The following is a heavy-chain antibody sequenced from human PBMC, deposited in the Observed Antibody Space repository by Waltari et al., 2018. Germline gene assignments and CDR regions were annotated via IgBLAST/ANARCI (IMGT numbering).Heavy chain of an antibody. D-gene: IGHD4-17*01. J-gene: IGHJ4*02. CDR1: GFTFREYA. CDR2: ISYDGRNK. CDR3: AREMRGYYAEW. Sequence: QVQLVESGGGVVQPGGSLRLSCAASGFTFREYAMHWVRQAPGKGLEWVTLISYDGRNKYYADSVKGRFTISRDDSKNTLYLQMNSLRDEDTAIYYCAREMRGYYAEWWGQGTLVAVSS. V-gene: IGHV3-30*02.